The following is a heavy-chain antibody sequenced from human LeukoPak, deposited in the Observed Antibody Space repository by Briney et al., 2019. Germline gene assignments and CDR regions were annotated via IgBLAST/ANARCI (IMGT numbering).Heavy chain of an antibody. CDR1: GGSCSGYY. D-gene: IGHD2-2*01. V-gene: IGHV4-34*01. J-gene: IGHJ4*02. Sequence: PSETLSLTCAVYGGSCSGYYWSWIRQPPGKGLEWIGEINHSGSTNYNPSLKSRVTISVDTSKNQFSLKLSSVTAADTAVYYCARVHTSGYCSSTSCGNDYWGQGTLVTVSS. CDR2: INHSGST. CDR3: ARVHTSGYCSSTSCGNDY.